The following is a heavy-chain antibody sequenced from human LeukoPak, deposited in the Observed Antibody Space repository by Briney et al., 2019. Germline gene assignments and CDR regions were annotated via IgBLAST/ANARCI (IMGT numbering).Heavy chain of an antibody. CDR3: AKDGVRYCSGGSCYTPFDP. J-gene: IGHJ5*02. CDR1: GFTFSSYA. Sequence: GRSLRLSCAASGFTFSSYAMHWVRQAPGKGLEWVAVISYDGSNKYYADSVKGRFTISRDNSKNTLYLQMNSLRAEDTAVYYCAKDGVRYCSGGSCYTPFDPWGQGTLVTVSS. D-gene: IGHD2-15*01. CDR2: ISYDGSNK. V-gene: IGHV3-30*04.